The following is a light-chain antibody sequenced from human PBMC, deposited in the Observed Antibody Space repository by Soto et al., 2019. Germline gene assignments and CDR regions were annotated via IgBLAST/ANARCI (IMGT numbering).Light chain of an antibody. V-gene: IGKV1-5*01. CDR2: EAS. CDR3: QQYRNWPIT. J-gene: IGKJ5*01. CDR1: QNINAW. Sequence: DIHMTQSPSSLSVSVGDRVTITCRTSQNINAWLAWYQQRPGQAPKLLIYEASTVQRGVPSRFSGSGSGTEFTLTISSLQSEDFAVYLCQQYRNWPITFGQGTRLEIK.